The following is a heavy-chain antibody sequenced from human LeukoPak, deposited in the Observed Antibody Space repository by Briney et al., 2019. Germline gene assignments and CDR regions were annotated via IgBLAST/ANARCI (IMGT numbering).Heavy chain of an antibody. J-gene: IGHJ4*02. CDR3: ARLYADSSGFDY. D-gene: IGHD3-22*01. CDR1: GGSISSSNYY. CDR2: INFSGNT. V-gene: IGHV4-39*01. Sequence: KPSGTLSLTCGVSGGSISSSNYYWGWIPPPPGKGLVWIGKINFSGNTFYNPSLKTRVTISVDTSKNQFSLELSSVTAADTADYYCARLYADSSGFDYWGQGTLVTVSS.